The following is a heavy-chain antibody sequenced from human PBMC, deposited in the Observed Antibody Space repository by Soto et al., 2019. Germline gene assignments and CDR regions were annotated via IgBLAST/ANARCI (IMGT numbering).Heavy chain of an antibody. V-gene: IGHV4-4*02. CDR3: ASSIAAAEYFDY. Sequence: SETLSLTCAVSGGSISSSNWWSWVRQPPGKGLEWIGEIYHSGSTNYNPSLKSRVTISVDKSKNQFSLKLSSVTAADTAVYYCASSIAAAEYFDYWGQGTLVTVSS. J-gene: IGHJ4*02. CDR1: GGSISSSNW. D-gene: IGHD6-13*01. CDR2: IYHSGST.